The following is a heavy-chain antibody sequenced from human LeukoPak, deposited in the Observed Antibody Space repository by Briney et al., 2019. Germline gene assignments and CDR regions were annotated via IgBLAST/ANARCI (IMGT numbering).Heavy chain of an antibody. V-gene: IGHV4-31*03. CDR1: GGSISSGGYY. J-gene: IGHJ4*02. Sequence: SQTLSLTCTVSGGSISSGGYYWSWIRQHPGTGLEWIGYIYYSGSTYYNPSLKSRITISVDTSKNQFSLKLSSVTAADTAVYYCARTDSSGYYVDYWGQGTLVTVSS. CDR2: IYYSGST. D-gene: IGHD3-22*01. CDR3: ARTDSSGYYVDY.